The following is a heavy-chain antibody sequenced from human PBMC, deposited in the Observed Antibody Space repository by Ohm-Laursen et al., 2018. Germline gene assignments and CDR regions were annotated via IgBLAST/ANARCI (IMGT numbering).Heavy chain of an antibody. CDR3: ARGLTGDY. Sequence: SLRLSCSASGFTFSSYAMSWVRQAPGKGLEWVSAISGSGGSTYYADSVKGRFTISRDNAKNSLYLQMNSLRAEDTAVYYCARGLTGDYWGQGTLVTVSS. CDR1: GFTFSSYA. D-gene: IGHD1-14*01. J-gene: IGHJ4*02. CDR2: ISGSGGST. V-gene: IGHV3-23*01.